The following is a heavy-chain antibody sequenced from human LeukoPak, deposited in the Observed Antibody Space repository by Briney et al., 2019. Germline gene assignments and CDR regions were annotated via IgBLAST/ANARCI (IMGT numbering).Heavy chain of an antibody. CDR3: ARAQGYSSGWDFQH. J-gene: IGHJ1*01. CDR2: IYYSGST. Sequence: SETLSLTCTVSGGSISSSSYYWGWIRQPPGKGLEWIGSIYYSGSTYCNPSLKSRVTISVDTSKNQFSLKMSSMTAADTAVYYCARAQGYSSGWDFQHWGQGTLVTVSS. D-gene: IGHD6-19*01. CDR1: GGSISSSSYY. V-gene: IGHV4-39*07.